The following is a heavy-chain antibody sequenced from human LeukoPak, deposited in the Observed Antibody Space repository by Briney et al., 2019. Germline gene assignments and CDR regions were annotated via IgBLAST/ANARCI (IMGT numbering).Heavy chain of an antibody. J-gene: IGHJ4*02. CDR1: GFTFSSYW. Sequence: GSLRLSCAASGFTFSSYWMHWVRQAPGKGLVRVSRINSDGSSTSYADSVKGRFTISRDNAKNTLYLQMNSLRAEDTAVYYCARVHSSSSGPGDYWGQGTLVTVSS. D-gene: IGHD6-6*01. CDR3: ARVHSSSSGPGDY. V-gene: IGHV3-74*01. CDR2: INSDGSST.